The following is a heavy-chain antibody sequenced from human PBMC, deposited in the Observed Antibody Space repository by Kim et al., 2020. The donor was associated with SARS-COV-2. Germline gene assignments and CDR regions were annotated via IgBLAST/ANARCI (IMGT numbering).Heavy chain of an antibody. V-gene: IGHV3-43*02. CDR3: AKPIRGGYAFDY. D-gene: IGHD5-12*01. CDR2: ISGDGGST. Sequence: GGSLRLSCAASGFTFSSYAMHWVRQAPGKGLEWVSLISGDGGSTYYADSVKGRFTISRDNSKNSLYLQMNSLRTEDTALYYCAKPIRGGYAFDYWGQGTLVTVSS. J-gene: IGHJ4*02. CDR1: GFTFSSYA.